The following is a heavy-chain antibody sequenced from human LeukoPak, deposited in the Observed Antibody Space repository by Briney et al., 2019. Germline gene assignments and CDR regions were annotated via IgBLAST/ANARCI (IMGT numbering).Heavy chain of an antibody. Sequence: GGSLRLSCAASGFTFSDYYMSWIRQAPGKGLEWVSYISSSGSTIYYADSVKGRFTISRDNAKNSLYLQMSSLRAEDTAVYYCARDRVPAAILPYYGMDVWGQGTTVTASS. J-gene: IGHJ6*02. CDR3: ARDRVPAAILPYYGMDV. CDR1: GFTFSDYY. D-gene: IGHD2-2*02. V-gene: IGHV3-11*01. CDR2: ISSSGSTI.